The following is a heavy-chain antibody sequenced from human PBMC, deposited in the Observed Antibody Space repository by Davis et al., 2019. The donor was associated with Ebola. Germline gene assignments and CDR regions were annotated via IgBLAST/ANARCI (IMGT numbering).Heavy chain of an antibody. CDR3: TKDISNYADHYFDY. CDR2: ISYDGSNK. V-gene: IGHV3-30*18. J-gene: IGHJ4*02. Sequence: GESLKISCAASGFTFSSYGMHWVRQAPGKGLEWVAVISYDGSNKYYADSVKGRFTISRDNSKNTLYLQMNSLRAEDTALYYCTKDISNYADHYFDYWGQGTLVTVSS. CDR1: GFTFSSYG. D-gene: IGHD4-11*01.